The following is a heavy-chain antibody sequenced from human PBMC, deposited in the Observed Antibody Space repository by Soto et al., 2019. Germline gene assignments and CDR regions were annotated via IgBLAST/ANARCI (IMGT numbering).Heavy chain of an antibody. Sequence: GGSLRLSCAASGFTVSSNYMSWVRQAPGKGLEWVSIIYSGGSTYYADSVTGRFTLSRHNSKNTLYLQMNRLRAEDTAVYFCASGTTGAEGYWGQGTLVTVSS. CDR2: IYSGGST. D-gene: IGHD1-1*01. J-gene: IGHJ4*02. CDR3: ASGTTGAEGY. CDR1: GFTVSSNY. V-gene: IGHV3-66*01.